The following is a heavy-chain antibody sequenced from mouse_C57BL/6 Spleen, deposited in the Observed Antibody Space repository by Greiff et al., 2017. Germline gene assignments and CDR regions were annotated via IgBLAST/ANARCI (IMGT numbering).Heavy chain of an antibody. J-gene: IGHJ4*01. D-gene: IGHD1-1*01. CDR3: ARAVTTVVNYAMDY. V-gene: IGHV5-16*01. CDR2: INYDGSST. CDR1: GFTFSDYY. Sequence: EVQVVESEGGLVQPGSSMKLSCTASGFTFSDYYMAWVRQVPEKGLEWVANINYDGSSTYYLDSLKSRFIISRDNAKNILYLQMSSLKSEDTATYYCARAVTTVVNYAMDYWGQGTSVTVSS.